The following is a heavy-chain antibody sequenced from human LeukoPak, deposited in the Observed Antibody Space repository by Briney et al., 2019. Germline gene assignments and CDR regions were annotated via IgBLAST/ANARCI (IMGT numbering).Heavy chain of an antibody. D-gene: IGHD2-15*01. CDR3: ARDRYPGVVAALNWFDP. Sequence: ASVKVSCKASGYTFTSYYVHWVRQAPGQGLEWMGIINPSGGSTSYAQKFQGRVTMTRDTSTSTVYMELSSLRSEDTAVYYCARDRYPGVVAALNWFDPWGQGTLVTVSS. J-gene: IGHJ5*02. CDR2: INPSGGST. CDR1: GYTFTSYY. V-gene: IGHV1-46*01.